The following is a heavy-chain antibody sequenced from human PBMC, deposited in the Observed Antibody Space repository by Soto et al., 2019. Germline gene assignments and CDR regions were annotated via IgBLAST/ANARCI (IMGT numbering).Heavy chain of an antibody. J-gene: IGHJ3*02. V-gene: IGHV3-23*01. D-gene: IGHD4-17*01. Sequence: GGSLRLSCAASGFTFSSYAMSWVRQAPGKGLEWVSRINGNGGSTYYTNSVKGRFTISRDISKNTLYLQMNSLRAEDTALYFCAKYRETTVIGGAFDIWGQGTMVTVSS. CDR1: GFTFSSYA. CDR3: AKYRETTVIGGAFDI. CDR2: INGNGGST.